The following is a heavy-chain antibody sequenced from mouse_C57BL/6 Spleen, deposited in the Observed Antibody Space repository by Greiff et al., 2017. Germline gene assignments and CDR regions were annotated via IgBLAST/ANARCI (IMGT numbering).Heavy chain of an antibody. V-gene: IGHV6-3*01. CDR2: IRLKSDNYAT. CDR3: TRGYDYDDGFAY. CDR1: GFTFSNYW. Sequence: EVKLMESGGGLVQPGGSMKLSCVASGFTFSNYWMNWVRQSPEKGLEWVAQIRLKSDNYATHYAESVQGRFTISRDDSKSSVYLQMNNLRAEDTGIYYCTRGYDYDDGFAYWGQGTLVTVSA. D-gene: IGHD2-4*01. J-gene: IGHJ3*01.